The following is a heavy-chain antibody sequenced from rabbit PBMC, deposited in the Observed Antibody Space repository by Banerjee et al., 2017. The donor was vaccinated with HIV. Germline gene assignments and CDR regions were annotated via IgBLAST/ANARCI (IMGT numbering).Heavy chain of an antibody. CDR3: ARGDGGWGWTSRLDL. J-gene: IGHJ3*01. CDR2: IYTSGGYT. Sequence: QEQLVEHGGDLVQPEGSLTLTCKASGLDFSSSYWIYWVRQAPGKGLEWIGCIYTSGGYTYYASWAKGRFTISKTSSTTVTLQMTSLTAADTATYFCARGDGGWGWTSRLDLWGQGTLVTVS. V-gene: IGHV1S45*01. D-gene: IGHD4-1*01. CDR1: GLDFSSSYW.